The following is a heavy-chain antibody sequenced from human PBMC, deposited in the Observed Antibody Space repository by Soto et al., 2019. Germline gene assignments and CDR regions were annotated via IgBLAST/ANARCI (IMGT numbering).Heavy chain of an antibody. Sequence: QGQLVESGGGVVQPGRSLRLSCAASGFTFSNYALHWVRQAPGKGLEWVALISYDGNDKYYADSVKGRFTISRDTSKNALFLHMSTLRVEDTAVYYCARGGGNYYYHDPVDIGGQVTMVTVSS. CDR3: ARGGGNYYYHDPVDI. J-gene: IGHJ3*02. D-gene: IGHD1-26*01. CDR1: GFTFSNYA. V-gene: IGHV3-30-3*01. CDR2: ISYDGNDK.